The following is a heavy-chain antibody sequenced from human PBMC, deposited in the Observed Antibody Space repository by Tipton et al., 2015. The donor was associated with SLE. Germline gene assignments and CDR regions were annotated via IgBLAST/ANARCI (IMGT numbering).Heavy chain of an antibody. CDR2: IWYDGSNK. Sequence: RSLRLSCAASGFTFSSYGMHWVRQAPGKGLEWVAVIWYDGSNKYYADSVKGRFTISRDNSKNTLYLQMNSLRAEDTAVYYCARDTRGQHAYGAFDIWGQGTMVTVSS. CDR3: ARDTRGQHAYGAFDI. J-gene: IGHJ3*02. V-gene: IGHV3-33*01. CDR1: GFTFSSYG. D-gene: IGHD4-17*01.